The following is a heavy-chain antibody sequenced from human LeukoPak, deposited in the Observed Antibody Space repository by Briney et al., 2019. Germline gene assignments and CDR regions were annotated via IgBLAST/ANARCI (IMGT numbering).Heavy chain of an antibody. Sequence: SGGSLRLSCVGSGFTISNYWMHWVRQAPGTGLVWVSRIHPDGSITTYADSVKGRFTISRDNTKNTLYLQMNSLRAEDTAVYYCAPQQAFSPYNWFDPWGQGTLVTVSS. V-gene: IGHV3-74*03. D-gene: IGHD3-3*02. J-gene: IGHJ5*02. CDR2: IHPDGSIT. CDR3: APQQAFSPYNWFDP. CDR1: GFTISNYW.